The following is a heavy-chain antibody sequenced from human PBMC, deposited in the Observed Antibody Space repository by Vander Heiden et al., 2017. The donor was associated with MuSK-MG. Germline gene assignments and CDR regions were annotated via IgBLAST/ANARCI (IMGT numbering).Heavy chain of an antibody. CDR2: INHSGST. D-gene: IGHD3-16*01. CDR3: ARGVVGGTRGYYYMDV. J-gene: IGHJ6*03. Sequence: QVQLQQWGAGLLKPSETLSLTAAAHGGSFGGYFWMWIRQPPGKVLEGIGEINHSGSTNYNPSLKSRVTISVDTSKNQFALKLSSVTAADTAVYYCARGVVGGTRGYYYMDVWGKGTTVTVSS. CDR1: GGSFGGYF. V-gene: IGHV4-34*01.